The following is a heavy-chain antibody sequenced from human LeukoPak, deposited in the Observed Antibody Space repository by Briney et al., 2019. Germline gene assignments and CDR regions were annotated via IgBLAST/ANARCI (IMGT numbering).Heavy chain of an antibody. J-gene: IGHJ6*02. CDR1: ESTFDHA. D-gene: IGHD3-10*01. CDR3: GKDISAGGMDV. Sequence: GGSLRLSCTASESTFDHALHWVRQTPGKGLEWVSGIGWNSARTGYADSVRGRFTISRDNAKNSLYLQMNSLRAEDTALYYCGKDISAGGMDVWGQGTTVTVSS. CDR2: IGWNSART. V-gene: IGHV3-9*01.